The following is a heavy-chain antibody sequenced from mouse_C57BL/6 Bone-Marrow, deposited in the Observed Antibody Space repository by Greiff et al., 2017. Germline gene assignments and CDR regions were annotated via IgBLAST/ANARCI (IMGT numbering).Heavy chain of an antibody. CDR3: ARRASWDYYFDY. Sequence: QVQLKESGAELARPGASVKLSCKASGYTFTSYGISWVKQRTGQGLEWIGEIYPRSGNTYYNEKFKGKATLTADKSSSTAYMELRSLTSEDSAVYFCARRASWDYYFDYWGQGTTLTVSS. V-gene: IGHV1-81*01. CDR1: GYTFTSYG. CDR2: IYPRSGNT. D-gene: IGHD4-1*01. J-gene: IGHJ2*01.